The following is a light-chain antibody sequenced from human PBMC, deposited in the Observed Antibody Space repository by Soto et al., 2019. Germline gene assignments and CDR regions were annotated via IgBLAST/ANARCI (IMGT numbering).Light chain of an antibody. V-gene: IGKV1-5*03. CDR2: KAS. J-gene: IGKJ4*01. Sequence: DIQMTQSPSTLSGSVGDRVTITCRASQTISSWLAWYQQKPGKAPKLLIYKASTLKSGVPSRFSGSGSGTEFTLTISSLQPDDFATYYCQYLNSFPLTFGGGTKVELK. CDR1: QTISSW. CDR3: QYLNSFPLT.